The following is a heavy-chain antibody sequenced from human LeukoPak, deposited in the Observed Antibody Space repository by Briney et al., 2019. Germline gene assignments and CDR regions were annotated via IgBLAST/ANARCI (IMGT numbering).Heavy chain of an antibody. D-gene: IGHD4-11*01. Sequence: LTGGSLRLSCAASGFTFSSYAMHWVRQAPGKGLEWVAVISYDGSNKYYADSVKGRFTISRDNSKNTLYLQMNSLRAEDTAVYYCARDWNYSNFFDYWGQGTLVTVSS. CDR3: ARDWNYSNFFDY. CDR1: GFTFSSYA. J-gene: IGHJ4*02. CDR2: ISYDGSNK. V-gene: IGHV3-30-3*01.